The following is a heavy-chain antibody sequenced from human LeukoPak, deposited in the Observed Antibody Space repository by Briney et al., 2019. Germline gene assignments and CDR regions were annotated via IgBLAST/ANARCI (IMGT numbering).Heavy chain of an antibody. Sequence: ASVKVSCKASGGTFSNYAFSWVRQAPGQGLEWMGWINPNSGRTSYARNFQGRVIMTRDPSINTAYMELSGLTSNDTAVYYCARTREYSSSWYFPPFDPWGQGTLVTISS. D-gene: IGHD6-13*01. V-gene: IGHV1-2*02. J-gene: IGHJ5*02. CDR3: ARTREYSSSWYFPPFDP. CDR1: GGTFSNYA. CDR2: INPNSGRT.